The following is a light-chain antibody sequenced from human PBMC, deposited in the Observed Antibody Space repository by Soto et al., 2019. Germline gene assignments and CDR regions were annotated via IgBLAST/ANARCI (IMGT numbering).Light chain of an antibody. Sequence: QSALTQPASVSGSPGQSITISCTGSNSDVGAYNYVSWYQQHPGKAPKLIIYEVNNQPSGVSHRFSGSKSGNTASLTISGLQAADEADYYCASYTVSHTRVFGGGTKLTVL. V-gene: IGLV2-14*01. CDR3: ASYTVSHTRV. J-gene: IGLJ3*02. CDR1: NSDVGAYNY. CDR2: EVN.